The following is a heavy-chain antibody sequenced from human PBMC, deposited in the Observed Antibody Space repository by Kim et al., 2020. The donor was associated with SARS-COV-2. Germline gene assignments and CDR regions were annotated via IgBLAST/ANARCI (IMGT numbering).Heavy chain of an antibody. CDR1: DGSISSSSYY. CDR3: ARHGATNYAFDI. J-gene: IGHJ3*02. D-gene: IGHD1-26*01. V-gene: IGHV4-39*01. CDR2: IYYSGST. Sequence: SETLSLTCTVSDGSISSSSYYWGWIRQPPGKGLEWIGSIYYSGSTYYNPSLKSRVTISVDTSKNQFSLKLSSVTAADTAVYYCARHGATNYAFDIWGQGT.